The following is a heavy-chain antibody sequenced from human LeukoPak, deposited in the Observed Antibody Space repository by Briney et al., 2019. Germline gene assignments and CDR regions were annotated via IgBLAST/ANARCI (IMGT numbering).Heavy chain of an antibody. Sequence: GGSLRLSCAASGFTFSSYAMSWVRQAPGKGLEWVSAISGSGGSTYYADSVKGRFTISRDNSKNTLYLQMNSLRAKDTAVYYCARGLDTAMAGFDYWGQGTLVTVSS. CDR2: ISGSGGST. V-gene: IGHV3-23*01. CDR1: GFTFSSYA. D-gene: IGHD5-18*01. J-gene: IGHJ4*02. CDR3: ARGLDTAMAGFDY.